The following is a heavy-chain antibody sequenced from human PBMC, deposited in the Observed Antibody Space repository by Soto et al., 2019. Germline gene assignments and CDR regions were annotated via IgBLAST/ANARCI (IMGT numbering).Heavy chain of an antibody. V-gene: IGHV3-23*01. D-gene: IGHD3-10*01. Sequence: GGSLRLSCAASGFTLSNYAMTWVRQAPGKGPEWISTVNNGGGGTYYADSVKGRFTISRDNSKNTLYLQVSSLRAEDTAVYYCAKERLGRGIDYWGQGILVTVSS. CDR3: AKERLGRGIDY. CDR2: VNNGGGGT. CDR1: GFTLSNYA. J-gene: IGHJ4*02.